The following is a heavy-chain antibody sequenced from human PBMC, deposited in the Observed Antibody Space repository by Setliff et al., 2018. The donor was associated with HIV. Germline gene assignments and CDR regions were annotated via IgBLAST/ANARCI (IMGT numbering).Heavy chain of an antibody. Sequence: SETLSLTCTVSGGSVSSGSYYWSWIRQPAGKGLQWIGRIYTSGSTNYNASLKSRVTISVDTSKNQFSLKLTSVTAADTAVYYCARDVLGYDSTGRFDLWGRGTLVTAPQ. CDR2: IYTSGST. D-gene: IGHD3-22*01. J-gene: IGHJ2*01. CDR1: GGSVSSGSYY. V-gene: IGHV4-61*02. CDR3: ARDVLGYDSTGRFDL.